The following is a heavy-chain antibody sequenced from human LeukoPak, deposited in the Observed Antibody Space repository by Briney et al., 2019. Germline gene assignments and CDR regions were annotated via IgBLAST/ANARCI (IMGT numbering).Heavy chain of an antibody. D-gene: IGHD5-12*01. J-gene: IGHJ4*02. CDR1: GGTFSSYA. V-gene: IGHV1-69*04. CDR2: IIPILGIA. Sequence: SVKVSCKASGGTFSSYAISWVRQAPGQGLEWMGRIIPILGIANYAQKFQGRVTITADKSTSTAYMELSSLRSEDTAVYYCARAIVATSFDYWGQGTLVSVSS. CDR3: ARAIVATSFDY.